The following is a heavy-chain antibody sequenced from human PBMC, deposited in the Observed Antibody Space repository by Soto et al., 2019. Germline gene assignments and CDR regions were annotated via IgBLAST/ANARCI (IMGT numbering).Heavy chain of an antibody. CDR1: VFTFSWNS. CDR3: ATDIDNTWLLNS. Sequence: PGGSLRLSCAASVFTFSWNSIHWVRQAPGKWLEWLATVSPDGSQTXXADSVRGRXTISSYNSKNTXFLQMXSLRAEDTSLYLCATDIDNTWLLNSWRQGTLVTVSS. J-gene: IGHJ4*02. CDR2: VSPDGSQT. V-gene: IGHV3-30-3*01. D-gene: IGHD5-12*01.